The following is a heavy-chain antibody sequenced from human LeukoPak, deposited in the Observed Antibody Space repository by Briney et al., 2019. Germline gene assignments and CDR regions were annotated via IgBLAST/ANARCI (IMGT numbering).Heavy chain of an antibody. CDR3: VRDLGWFRFDH. J-gene: IGHJ4*02. CDR1: GFTFSGYW. CDR2: VEKDGSEK. V-gene: IGHV3-7*01. Sequence: GGSLRLSCAASGFTFSGYWMSWVRQAPGKGLEWVGNVEKDGSEKGYVGSVKGRFTISRDNAKNSLYLQMNSLRAEDTGVYYCVRDLGWFRFDHWGQGPWSPSPQ. D-gene: IGHD4-23*01.